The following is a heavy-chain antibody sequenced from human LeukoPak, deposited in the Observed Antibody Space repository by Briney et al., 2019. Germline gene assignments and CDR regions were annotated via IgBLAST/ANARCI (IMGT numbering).Heavy chain of an antibody. V-gene: IGHV1-8*01. CDR1: GYTFTSYD. CDR3: AREPHGSGWYEYYYYGMDV. D-gene: IGHD6-19*01. Sequence: ASVKVSCKASGYTFTSYDINWVRQATGQGLEWMGWMNPNSGNTGYAQKFQGGVTMTRNTSISTAYMELSSLRSEDTAVYYCAREPHGSGWYEYYYYGMDVWGQGTTVTVSS. J-gene: IGHJ6*02. CDR2: MNPNSGNT.